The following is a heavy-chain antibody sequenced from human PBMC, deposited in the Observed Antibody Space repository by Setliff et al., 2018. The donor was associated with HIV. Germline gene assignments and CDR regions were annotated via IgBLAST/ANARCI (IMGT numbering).Heavy chain of an antibody. V-gene: IGHV4-39*01. J-gene: IGHJ6*03. CDR3: ASLDGSESPYIYYYYMDV. D-gene: IGHD3-10*01. Sequence: SETLSLTCTVSGGSISTSSYYWGWIRQPPGKGLEWIGSIYESGSTYYNPSLKSRVSISVDTSKNQFSLKLSSVTAADTAVYYCASLDGSESPYIYYYYMDVWGKGTAVTVSS. CDR2: IYESGST. CDR1: GGSISTSSYY.